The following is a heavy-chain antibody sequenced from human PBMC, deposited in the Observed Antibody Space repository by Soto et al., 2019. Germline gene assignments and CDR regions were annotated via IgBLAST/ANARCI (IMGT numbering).Heavy chain of an antibody. Sequence: PGGSLRLSCAASGFTFSSYGMHWVRQAPGKGLEWVAVISYDGSNKYYADSVKGRFTISRDNSKNTLYLQMNSLRAEGTAVYYCATLFSGSYEVYWGQGTLVTVSS. D-gene: IGHD1-26*01. CDR3: ATLFSGSYEVY. CDR1: GFTFSSYG. J-gene: IGHJ4*02. V-gene: IGHV3-30*03. CDR2: ISYDGSNK.